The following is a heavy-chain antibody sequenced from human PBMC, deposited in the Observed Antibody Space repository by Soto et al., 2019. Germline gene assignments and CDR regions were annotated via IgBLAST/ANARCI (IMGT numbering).Heavy chain of an antibody. J-gene: IGHJ6*02. Sequence: SETLSLTCTVSGGSISSGGYYWSWIRQHPGKGLEWIGYIYYSGSTYYNPSLKSRVTISVDTSKNQFSLKLSSVTAADTAVYYCARDPLFVVVPAARGRDYCYGMDVWGQGTTVTVSS. CDR2: IYYSGST. CDR3: ARDPLFVVVPAARGRDYCYGMDV. D-gene: IGHD2-2*01. CDR1: GGSISSGGYY. V-gene: IGHV4-31*03.